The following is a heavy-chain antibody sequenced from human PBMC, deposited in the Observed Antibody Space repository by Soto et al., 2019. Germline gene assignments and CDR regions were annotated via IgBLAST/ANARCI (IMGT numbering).Heavy chain of an antibody. CDR2: IIPFFGTA. J-gene: IGHJ4*02. V-gene: IGHV1-69*12. CDR1: GGTFSNYS. CDR3: ARIEGYCSGGTCYRGSGDY. Sequence: QVQLVQSGAEVKKPWSSVKVSCKASGGTFSNYSINWVRQAPGQGLEWMGGIIPFFGTANYAQKFQGRVTITADESATTAYMEVTSLRSDDTAVYYCARIEGYCSGGTCYRGSGDYWGQGTMVAVSS. D-gene: IGHD2-15*01.